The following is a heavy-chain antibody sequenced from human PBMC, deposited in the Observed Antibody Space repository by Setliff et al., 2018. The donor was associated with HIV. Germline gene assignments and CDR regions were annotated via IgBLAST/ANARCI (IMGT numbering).Heavy chain of an antibody. CDR2: ISYSGST. J-gene: IGHJ2*01. D-gene: IGHD6-13*01. V-gene: IGHV4-31*02. Sequence: SETLSLTCTVSGGSMRGGGNYWSWIRQHPGKGLEWIGYISYSGSTYYNPSLNSRLTISIDTSKNQFSLKLSSLTAADTAVYYCARAAAAGTRCFDLWGRGTLVTVSS. CDR3: ARAAAAGTRCFDL. CDR1: GGSMRGGGNY.